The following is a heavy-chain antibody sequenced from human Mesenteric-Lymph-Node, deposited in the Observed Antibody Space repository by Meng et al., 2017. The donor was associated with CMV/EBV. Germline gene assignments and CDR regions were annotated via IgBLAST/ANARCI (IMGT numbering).Heavy chain of an antibody. V-gene: IGHV1-18*01. CDR3: ARDVEYCSSTSCYPLGYSSYHGMDV. Sequence: ASVKVSCKASGYTFFTYGISWVRQAPGQGLEWMGWISGYNGNTKYAQKIQGRVTMTADTSTSTAYMELRSLRSDDTAVYYCARDVEYCSSTSCYPLGYSSYHGMDVWGQGTTVTVSS. J-gene: IGHJ6*02. D-gene: IGHD2-2*01. CDR1: GYTFFTYG. CDR2: ISGYNGNT.